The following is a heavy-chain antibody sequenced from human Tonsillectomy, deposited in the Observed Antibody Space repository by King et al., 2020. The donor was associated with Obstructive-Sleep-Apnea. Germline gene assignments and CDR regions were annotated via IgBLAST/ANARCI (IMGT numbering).Heavy chain of an antibody. V-gene: IGHV3-23*04. D-gene: IGHD3-22*01. J-gene: IGHJ4*02. CDR1: GCTFSSYA. Sequence: VQLVESGGGLVQPGGSLRLSCAVSGCTFSSYAMSWVRQATGKGLEWVSGISGSGGSTYYADSVKGRFTISRDNSKNTLYLQMNSLRAEDTAVYYCAKVQKRYYYDSSGYYYFDYWGQGTLVTVSS. CDR2: ISGSGGST. CDR3: AKVQKRYYYDSSGYYYFDY.